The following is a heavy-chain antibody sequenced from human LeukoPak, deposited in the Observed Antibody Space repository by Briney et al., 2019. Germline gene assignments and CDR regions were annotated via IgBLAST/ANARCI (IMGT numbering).Heavy chain of an antibody. J-gene: IGHJ4*02. CDR2: IFYSGST. CDR1: GGSISSSSYY. V-gene: IGHV4-39*01. CDR3: ANGYYLFDY. D-gene: IGHD3-22*01. Sequence: SETLSLTCTVSGGSISSSSYYWGWIRQPPGKGLEWIGSIFYSGSTYYNPSLKSRVTISVDTSKNQFSLKLSSVTAADTAVYYCANGYYLFDYWGQGTLVTVSS.